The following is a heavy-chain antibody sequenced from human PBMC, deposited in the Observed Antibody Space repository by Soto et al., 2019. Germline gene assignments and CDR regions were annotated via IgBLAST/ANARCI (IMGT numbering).Heavy chain of an antibody. V-gene: IGHV3-23*01. D-gene: IGHD3-22*01. CDR3: VALIVLVMYPAY. Sequence: GWALRLSCGASGFTFSSYAMSWGRQAPGKGLEWVSSISGSGGRTYYADSVKGRFTISRDNSKNTLYLQMYSLRAEDTAVYCCVALIVLVMYPAYRGQHSPLPVSS. CDR1: GFTFSSYA. J-gene: IGHJ1*01. CDR2: ISGSGGRT.